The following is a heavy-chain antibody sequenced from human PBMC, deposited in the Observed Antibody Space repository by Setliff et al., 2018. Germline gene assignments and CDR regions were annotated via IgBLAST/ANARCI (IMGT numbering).Heavy chain of an antibody. CDR3: ARAPRYFDSTGSYFDG. D-gene: IGHD3-22*01. J-gene: IGHJ4*02. CDR2: MYFSGST. Sequence: SETLSLTCTVSGGSISTNSYYWGWIRQPPGKGLERIGSMYFSGSTYYNPSLKSRVTMSIDKSKNEFSLKMSSVTAADTAVYYCARAPRYFDSTGSYFDGWGQGTLVTVSS. V-gene: IGHV4-39*07. CDR1: GGSISTNSYY.